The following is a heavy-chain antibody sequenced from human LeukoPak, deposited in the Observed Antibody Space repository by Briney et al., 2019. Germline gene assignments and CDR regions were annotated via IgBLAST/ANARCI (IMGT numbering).Heavy chain of an antibody. J-gene: IGHJ4*02. V-gene: IGHV3-74*01. CDR2: INSDGSST. CDR1: GFTFDDYA. CDR3: HPPWGNN. Sequence: PGRSLRLSCAASGFTFDDYAMHWVRQAPGKGLVWVSRINSDGSSTSYADSVKGRFTISRDNAKNTLYLQMNSLRAEDTAVYYCHPPWGNNWGQGTLVTVSS. D-gene: IGHD7-27*01.